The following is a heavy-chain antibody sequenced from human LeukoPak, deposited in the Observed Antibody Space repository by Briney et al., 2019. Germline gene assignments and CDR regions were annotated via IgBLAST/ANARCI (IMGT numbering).Heavy chain of an antibody. CDR1: GFTFCSYW. V-gene: IGHV3-7*03. Sequence: GSLRLFCAASGFTFCSYWMKWARQAPGEGLEWVASINHNGNVNYYVDSVKGRFTISRDNAKNSLYLQMSNLRAEDTAVYFCARGGGLDVWGQGATVTVSS. CDR3: ARGGGLDV. D-gene: IGHD3-16*01. CDR2: INHNGNVN. J-gene: IGHJ6*02.